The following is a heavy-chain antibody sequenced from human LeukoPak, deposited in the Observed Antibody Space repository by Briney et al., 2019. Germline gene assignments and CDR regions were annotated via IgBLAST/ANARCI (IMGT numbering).Heavy chain of an antibody. J-gene: IGHJ4*02. CDR2: INSDGSRT. CDR1: GFTFTSWS. Sequence: GGSLRLSCAASGFTFTSWSLHWVRQAPGKGLVWVSRINSDGSRTHYADSVKGRFTISRDNAKNTLYLQMNSLRAEDTAVYYCAQELKIGHWGQGTLVTVSS. D-gene: IGHD2-21*01. CDR3: AQELKIGH. V-gene: IGHV3-74*01.